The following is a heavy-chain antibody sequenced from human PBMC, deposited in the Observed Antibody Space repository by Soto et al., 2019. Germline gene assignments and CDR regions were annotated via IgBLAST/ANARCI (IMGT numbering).Heavy chain of an antibody. CDR1: GYTFTHYY. D-gene: IGHD3-22*01. V-gene: IGHV1-46*01. CDR2: INPGGGYA. CDR3: GREYYDSTPSPGQDP. Sequence: ASVKVSCKTSGYTFTHYYMHWLRLAPGQGLAWMGVINPGGGYATYAQKFQGRVTMTRDTSTSTAYRDLGSLNSEDAAVSCCGREYYDSTPSPGQDPWGQGTLVTVSS. J-gene: IGHJ5*02.